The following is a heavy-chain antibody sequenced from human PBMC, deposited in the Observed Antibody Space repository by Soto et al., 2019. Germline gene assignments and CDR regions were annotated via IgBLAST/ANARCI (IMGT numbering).Heavy chain of an antibody. J-gene: IGHJ6*02. CDR1: GYTFSSSY. CDR2: ISPSVFST. V-gene: IGHV1-46*01. D-gene: IGHD5-18*01. Sequence: RASVKVSCKASGYTFSSSYIHWVRQAPGQGLEWMGLISPSVFSTDYAQTFQGRVTVTRDTSTSTVYMELSSLRSEDTAVYYCASGGYTYGFSAMDVWGPGTTVTVSS. CDR3: ASGGYTYGFSAMDV.